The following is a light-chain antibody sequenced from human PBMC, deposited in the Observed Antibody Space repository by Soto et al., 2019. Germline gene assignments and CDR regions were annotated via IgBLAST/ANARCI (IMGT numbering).Light chain of an antibody. Sequence: EIVLTQSPGTLSLSPGERATLSCRASQSVRSSYLAWYQQKPGQAPRLLIYGASSRATGIPDRFSGTGSGTDFTLTSSRLEPDDFAVYYCQQYGGSPYTFGQGTKLEIK. CDR2: GAS. J-gene: IGKJ2*01. CDR1: QSVRSSY. CDR3: QQYGGSPYT. V-gene: IGKV3-20*01.